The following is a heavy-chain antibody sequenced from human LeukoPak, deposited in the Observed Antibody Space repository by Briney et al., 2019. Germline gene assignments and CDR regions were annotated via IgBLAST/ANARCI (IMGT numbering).Heavy chain of an antibody. CDR3: ARTLVNCSGGSCYTDAFDI. J-gene: IGHJ3*02. CDR2: ISGSGGST. D-gene: IGHD2-15*01. Sequence: GGSLRLSCAASGFTFSSYAMSWVRQAPGKGLEWVSAISGSGGSTYYADSVKGRFTISRDNSKNTVYLQMNSLRAEDTAVYYCARTLVNCSGGSCYTDAFDIWGQGTMVTVSS. V-gene: IGHV3-23*01. CDR1: GFTFSSYA.